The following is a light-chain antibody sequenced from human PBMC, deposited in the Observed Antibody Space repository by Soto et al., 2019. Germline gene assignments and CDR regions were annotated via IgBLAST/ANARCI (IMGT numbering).Light chain of an antibody. V-gene: IGLV2-14*01. Sequence: SALTQPASVSGSPGQAITISCTGTSSDVGGYNYVSWYQQRPGKVPRLMIYDVSNRPSGVSNRFSGSKSGNTASLTISGLQAEDEADYYCTSNTSSDTYVFGTGTKVTVL. CDR2: DVS. CDR3: TSNTSSDTYV. J-gene: IGLJ1*01. CDR1: SSDVGGYNY.